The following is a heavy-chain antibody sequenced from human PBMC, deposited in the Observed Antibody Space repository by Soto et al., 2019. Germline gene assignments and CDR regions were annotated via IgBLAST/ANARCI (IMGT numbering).Heavy chain of an antibody. CDR2: ISGSGGST. V-gene: IGHV3-23*01. CDR3: AKDRRVVPAAIDY. D-gene: IGHD2-2*01. CDR1: GFTFSSYA. J-gene: IGHJ4*02. Sequence: EVQLLESGGGLVQPGGSLRLSCAASGFTFSSYAMSWVRQAPGKGLEWVSAISGSGGSTYYADSVKGRFTISRDNSKNTLYLQMTSLRAEDPAVYYCAKDRRVVPAAIDYWGQGTLVTVSS.